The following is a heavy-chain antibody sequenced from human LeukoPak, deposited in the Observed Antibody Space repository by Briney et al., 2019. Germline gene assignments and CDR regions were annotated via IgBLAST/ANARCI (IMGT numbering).Heavy chain of an antibody. V-gene: IGHV3-21*01. CDR2: ISRSGSYI. Sequence: GGSLRLSCAASGFTLSSYSMNWVRQAPGKGLEWVSSISRSGSYIYYADSVKGRFTISRDSAKSSLYLQMNSLRAEDTAVYYCARDLPIVTTGYFDYWGQGILVTVSS. J-gene: IGHJ4*02. CDR3: ARDLPIVTTGYFDY. D-gene: IGHD1-26*01. CDR1: GFTLSSYS.